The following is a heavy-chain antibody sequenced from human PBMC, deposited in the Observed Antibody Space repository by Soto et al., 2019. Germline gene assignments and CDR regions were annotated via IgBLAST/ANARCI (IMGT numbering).Heavy chain of an antibody. J-gene: IGHJ4*02. D-gene: IGHD6-25*01. CDR3: ARGRGSTSPYYFDY. V-gene: IGHV4-34*01. CDR1: GGSFSGYY. Sequence: QVQLQQWGAGLLKPSETLSLTCAVYGGSFSGYYWSWIRQPPGKGLEWIGEINHSGSTNYNPSLKSRVTISVDTSKNQFSLELSSVTAADTAVYYCARGRGSTSPYYFDYWGQGTLVTVSS. CDR2: INHSGST.